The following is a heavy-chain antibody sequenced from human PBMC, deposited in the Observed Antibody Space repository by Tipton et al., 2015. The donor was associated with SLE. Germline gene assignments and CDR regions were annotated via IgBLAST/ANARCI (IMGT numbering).Heavy chain of an antibody. CDR2: INPSSGGT. D-gene: IGHD5-12*01. J-gene: IGHJ4*02. Sequence: QLVQSGPEVKKPGASVKVSCKASGYTFTSYYMHWVRQAPGQGLEWMGRINPSSGGTNYAQKFQGRVTMTRDTSISTAYMELSRLRSDDTAVYYCAGGGYDRYYFDYWGQGTLVTVSS. CDR3: AGGGYDRYYFDY. CDR1: GYTFTSYY. V-gene: IGHV1-2*06.